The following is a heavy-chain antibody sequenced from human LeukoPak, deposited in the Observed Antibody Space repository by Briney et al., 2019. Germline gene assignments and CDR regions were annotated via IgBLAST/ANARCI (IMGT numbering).Heavy chain of an antibody. J-gene: IGHJ5*02. CDR3: ARGRRGGYVNWFDP. Sequence: PGGSLRLSCAASGFTFSDYYMSWIRQAPGKGLEWVSYISSSGSTIYYADSVKGRFTISRDNAKNSLYLQMNSLRAEDAAVYYCARGRRGGYVNWFDPWGQGTLVTVSS. CDR1: GFTFSDYY. V-gene: IGHV3-11*01. D-gene: IGHD5-18*01. CDR2: ISSSGSTI.